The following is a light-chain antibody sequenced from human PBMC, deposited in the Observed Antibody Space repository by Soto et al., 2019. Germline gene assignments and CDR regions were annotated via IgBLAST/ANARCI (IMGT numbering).Light chain of an antibody. V-gene: IGKV3D-20*02. CDR3: QQRSEWPIT. Sequence: EIVLTQSPGTLSLSPGERATLSCRASQSVSSSYLAWYQQKPGQAPRLLIYGASSRATGIPDRFSGSGSATDFTLTISRLEPEDFAVYYCQQRSEWPITFGQGTRLENK. CDR1: QSVSSSY. CDR2: GAS. J-gene: IGKJ5*01.